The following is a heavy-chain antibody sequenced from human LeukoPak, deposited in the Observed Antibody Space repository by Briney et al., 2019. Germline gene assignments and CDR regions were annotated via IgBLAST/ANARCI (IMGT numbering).Heavy chain of an antibody. V-gene: IGHV3-33*01. CDR1: GFSFSTYG. D-gene: IGHD3-9*01. Sequence: GGSLRLSCATSGFSFSTYGMHWVRRAPGKGLEWVALIQVDGCHKYYADSVKGRFTISRDNAKNSLYLQMNSLRAEDTAVYYCARLEDILTGYWPYYFDYWGQGTLVTVSS. CDR2: IQVDGCHK. J-gene: IGHJ4*02. CDR3: ARLEDILTGYWPYYFDY.